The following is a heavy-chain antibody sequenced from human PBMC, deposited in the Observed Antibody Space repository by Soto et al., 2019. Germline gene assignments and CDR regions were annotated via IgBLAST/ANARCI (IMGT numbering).Heavy chain of an antibody. CDR2: IYYSGST. CDR1: GGSISVYY. D-gene: IGHD3-3*01. V-gene: IGHV4-59*08. J-gene: IGHJ4*02. CDR3: ARGGWRHIDY. Sequence: QVQLQESGPGLVKPSETLSLTCTVSGGSISVYYWSWIRQPPWKGLEWIGYIYYSGSTNYNPSLKSRVTISVDTSKNQFSLKLSSVTAADTAVYYCARGGWRHIDYWGQGTLVTVSS.